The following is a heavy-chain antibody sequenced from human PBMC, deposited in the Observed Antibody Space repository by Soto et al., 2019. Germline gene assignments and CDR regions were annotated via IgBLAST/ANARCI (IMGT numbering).Heavy chain of an antibody. J-gene: IGHJ4*02. CDR3: AHPGNKAAAGYYFDY. CDR2: IYWDDDK. V-gene: IGHV2-5*02. CDR1: GFSLSTRGVH. D-gene: IGHD6-13*01. Sequence: SGPTLVNPTQTLTLTCTFSGFSLSTRGVHVGWIRRPPGKALEWLAIIYWDDDKRYSTSLKSRLTITKDTSKNQVVLTLTNMDPVDTATYYCAHPGNKAAAGYYFDYWGQGTLVTVSS.